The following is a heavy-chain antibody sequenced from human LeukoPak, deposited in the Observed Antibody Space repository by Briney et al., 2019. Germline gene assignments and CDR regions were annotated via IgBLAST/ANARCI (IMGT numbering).Heavy chain of an antibody. J-gene: IGHJ4*02. V-gene: IGHV1-18*04. CDR3: ARGGSYYHFDY. D-gene: IGHD1-26*01. CDR2: ISAYGGNT. CDR1: GYTFTGYY. Sequence: ASVKVSCKASGYTFTGYYMHWVRQAPGQGLEWMGWISAYGGNTNYAQKFQGRVTMTMDTSTSTAYMELRSLTSDDTAVYYCARGGSYYHFDYWGQGTLVTVSS.